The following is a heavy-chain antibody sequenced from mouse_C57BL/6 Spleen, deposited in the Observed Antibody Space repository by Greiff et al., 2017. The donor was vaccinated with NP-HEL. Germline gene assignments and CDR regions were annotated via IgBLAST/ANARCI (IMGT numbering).Heavy chain of an antibody. J-gene: IGHJ1*03. V-gene: IGHV1-64*01. D-gene: IGHD1-1*01. CDR1: GYTFTSYW. Sequence: VQLQQPGAELVKPGASVKLSCKASGYTFTSYWMHWVKQRPGQGLEWIGMIHPNSGSTNYNEKFKSKATLTVDKSSSTAYMQLSSLTSEDSAVYYCARDSLIGTGVAWYFDVWGTGTTVTVSS. CDR3: ARDSLIGTGVAWYFDV. CDR2: IHPNSGST.